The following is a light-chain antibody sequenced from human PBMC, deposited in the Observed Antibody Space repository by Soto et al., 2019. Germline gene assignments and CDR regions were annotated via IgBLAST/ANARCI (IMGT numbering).Light chain of an antibody. J-gene: IGLJ3*02. CDR1: SSNIGNNY. V-gene: IGLV1-51*01. CDR3: ATWDSSLSAWL. Sequence: QSVLTQPPSVSAAPGQKVTISCSGGSSNIGNNYVSWYQQVAGTTPKLLIFDNNKRPSGIPDRFSGSKSGTSAILGIAGLQTGDAADYYCATWDSSLSAWLFGGGTKVTVL. CDR2: DNN.